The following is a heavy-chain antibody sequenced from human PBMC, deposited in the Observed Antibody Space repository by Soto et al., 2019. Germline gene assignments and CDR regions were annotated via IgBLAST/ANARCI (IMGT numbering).Heavy chain of an antibody. CDR2: ISSSSSTI. D-gene: IGHD4-17*01. CDR3: ARIGRLRWGDY. J-gene: IGHJ4*02. Sequence: PGGSLRLSCAASGFTFSSYSMNWFRQAPGKGLEWVSYISSSSSTIYYADSVKGRFTISRDNAKNSLYLQMNSLRAEDTAVYYCARIGRLRWGDYWGQGTLVTVSS. V-gene: IGHV3-48*01. CDR1: GFTFSSYS.